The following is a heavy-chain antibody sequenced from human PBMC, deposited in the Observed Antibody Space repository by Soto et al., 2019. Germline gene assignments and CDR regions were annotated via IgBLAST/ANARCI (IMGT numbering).Heavy chain of an antibody. J-gene: IGHJ6*02. CDR3: ARGYSSSWYTLICYYYYGMDV. Sequence: SVKVSCEASGYTFTSYDINWVRQATVQGLEWMGWMNPNSGNTGYAQKFQGRVTMTRNTSISTAYMELSSLRSEDTAVYYCARGYSSSWYTLICYYYYGMDVWGQGTTVTVSS. CDR2: MNPNSGNT. CDR1: GYTFTSYD. D-gene: IGHD6-13*01. V-gene: IGHV1-8*01.